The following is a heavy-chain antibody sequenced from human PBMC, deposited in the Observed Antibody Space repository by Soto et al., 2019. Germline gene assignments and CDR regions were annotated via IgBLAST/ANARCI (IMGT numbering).Heavy chain of an antibody. D-gene: IGHD5-18*01. V-gene: IGHV4-61*01. Sequence: SETLSLTCTVSGVSVSSGSYYWSWIRQPPGKGLEWIGYINYSGSTNYNPSLKSRVTISVDTSKNQFSLKLSSVTAADTAVYYCARGPRQLWITYWGQGTLVTVSS. CDR1: GVSVSSGSYY. CDR3: ARGPRQLWITY. CDR2: INYSGST. J-gene: IGHJ4*02.